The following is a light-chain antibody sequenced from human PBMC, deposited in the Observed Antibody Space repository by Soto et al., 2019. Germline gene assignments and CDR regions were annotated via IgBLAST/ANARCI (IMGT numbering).Light chain of an antibody. CDR2: DAV. CDR1: QRGDNNY. CDR3: HQCGNSHYS. J-gene: IGKJ2*03. Sequence: EIVLTQSPGALSFSPGERATLSCGASQRGDNNYVAWNQQKPGLAPRLLIYDAVNRTTGIPDRFSGGGSGKHFTLTISSLGHEDVAVDYCHQCGNSHYSFEQGTEVHIK. V-gene: IGKV3D-20*01.